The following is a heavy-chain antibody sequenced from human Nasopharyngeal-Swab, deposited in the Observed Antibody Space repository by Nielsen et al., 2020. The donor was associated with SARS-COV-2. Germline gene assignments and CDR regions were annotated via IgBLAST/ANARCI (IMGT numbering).Heavy chain of an antibody. D-gene: IGHD4-17*01. V-gene: IGHV6-1*01. J-gene: IGHJ6*03. Sequence: WIRQSPSRGIEWLGRTYYRSKWYNDYAVSVKSRITINPDTSKNQFSLHLNSVTPEDTAVYYCARARGAYGDYYYYYTDVWGNGTTVTVSS. CDR3: ARARGAYGDYYYYYTDV. CDR2: TYYRSKWYN.